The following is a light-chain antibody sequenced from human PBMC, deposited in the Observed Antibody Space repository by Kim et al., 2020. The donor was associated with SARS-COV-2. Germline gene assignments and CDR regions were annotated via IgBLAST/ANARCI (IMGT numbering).Light chain of an antibody. J-gene: IGLJ1*01. CDR3: CSFASTTSYV. Sequence: QSVVTQPASVSGSPGQSITISCTGTRGDVGGYNYVSWYQQHPGNAPKLIIYDVHNRPSGVSNRFSGSKSGNTASLTISGLQTDDEADYYCCSFASTTSYVFGTGTKVTVL. CDR2: DVH. CDR1: RGDVGGYNY. V-gene: IGLV2-14*03.